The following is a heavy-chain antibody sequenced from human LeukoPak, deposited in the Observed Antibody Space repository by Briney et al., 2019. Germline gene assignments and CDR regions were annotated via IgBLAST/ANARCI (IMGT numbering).Heavy chain of an antibody. D-gene: IGHD3-16*01. CDR3: AALRRGKYGMDV. J-gene: IGHJ6*02. CDR1: GFTFSSYR. CDR2: ISSSSSYI. Sequence: PGGSLRLSCAASGFTFSSYRMNWVRQAPGKGLEWVSSISSSSSYIYYADSVKGRFTISRDNAKNSLYLQMNSLRAEDTAVYYCAALRRGKYGMDVWGQGTTVTVSS. V-gene: IGHV3-21*01.